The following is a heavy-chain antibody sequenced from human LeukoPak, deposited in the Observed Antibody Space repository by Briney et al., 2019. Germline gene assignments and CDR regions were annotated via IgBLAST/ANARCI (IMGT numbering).Heavy chain of an antibody. CDR3: ARGNTYYYDSSGYPSYNWFDP. CDR2: ISYTGST. V-gene: IGHV4-59*01. D-gene: IGHD3-22*01. Sequence: SETLSLTCTVSDGSISSYYWSWIRQPPGKGLEWIGYISYTGSTNYNPSLKSRVTISVDTSKNQFSLKLSSVTAADTAVYYCARGNTYYYDSSGYPSYNWFDPWGQGTLVTVSS. CDR1: DGSISSYY. J-gene: IGHJ5*02.